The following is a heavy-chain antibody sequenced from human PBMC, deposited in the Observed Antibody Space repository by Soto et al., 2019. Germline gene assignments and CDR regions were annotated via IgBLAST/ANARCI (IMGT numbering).Heavy chain of an antibody. J-gene: IGHJ3*02. V-gene: IGHV4-34*01. Sequence: SETLSLTCAVYGGSFSGYYWSWIRQPPGKGLEWIGEINHSGSTNYNPSLKSRVTISVDTSKNQFSLKLSSVTAADTAVYYCARSLRRRYTRDAFDIWGQGTMVTVSS. CDR1: GGSFSGYY. D-gene: IGHD5-18*01. CDR3: ARSLRRRYTRDAFDI. CDR2: INHSGST.